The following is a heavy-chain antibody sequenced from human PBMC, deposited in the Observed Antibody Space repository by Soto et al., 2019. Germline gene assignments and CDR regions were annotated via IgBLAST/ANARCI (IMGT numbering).Heavy chain of an antibody. CDR1: GFTFSSYA. D-gene: IGHD3-22*01. Sequence: QVQLVESGGGVVQPGRSLRLSCAASGFTFSSYAMHWVRQAPGKGLEWVAVISYDGSNKYYADSVKGRFTISRDNSKNTLYLQMNSLRAEDTAVYYCARDPQITMIVVVPYYYGMDVWGQGTTVTVSS. V-gene: IGHV3-30-3*01. CDR2: ISYDGSNK. J-gene: IGHJ6*02. CDR3: ARDPQITMIVVVPYYYGMDV.